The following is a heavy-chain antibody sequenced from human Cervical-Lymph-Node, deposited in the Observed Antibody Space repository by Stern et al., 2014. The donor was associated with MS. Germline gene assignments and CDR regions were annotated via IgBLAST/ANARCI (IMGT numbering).Heavy chain of an antibody. CDR3: ARQRYFDY. Sequence: EVQLVESGPEVKRPGESLKISCQASGYTFTSYWIGWVRQMPGKGLEWIAIIFPGGSDIRYSPSFQGQVPISADKSSSTAYLQWNNLKASDTAIYYCARQRYFDYWGQGTLVTASS. CDR2: IFPGGSDI. J-gene: IGHJ4*02. V-gene: IGHV5-51*01. CDR1: GYTFTSYW.